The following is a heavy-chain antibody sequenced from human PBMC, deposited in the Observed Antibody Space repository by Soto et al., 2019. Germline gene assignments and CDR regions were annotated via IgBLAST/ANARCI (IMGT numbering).Heavy chain of an antibody. CDR2: IPSRGRP. CDR1: GASVAGGSYY. Sequence: SLTCSVSGASVAGGSYYWSWVRQPPGKGLEWIGYIPSRGRPFYNPSLTSRGTISADTSKNQLSLQLTSVTAADTAVYYCARDTYSGYDFGLWGQGTLVTVSS. CDR3: ARDTYSGYDFGL. J-gene: IGHJ5*02. D-gene: IGHD5-12*01. V-gene: IGHV4-30-4*01.